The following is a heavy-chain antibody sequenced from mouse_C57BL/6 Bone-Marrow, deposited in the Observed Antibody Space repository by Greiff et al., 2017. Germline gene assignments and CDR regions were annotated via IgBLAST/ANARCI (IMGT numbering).Heavy chain of an antibody. CDR2: ISYDGSN. V-gene: IGHV3-6*01. CDR1: GYSITSGYY. J-gene: IGHJ3*01. Sequence: VQLQQSGPGLVKPSQSLSLTCSVTGYSITSGYYWNWIRQFPGNKLEWMGYISYDGSNNYNPSLKNRISITRDTSKNQFFLKLNSVTTEDTATYYCARDLDYYGSSYGFAYWGQGTLVTVSA. D-gene: IGHD1-1*01. CDR3: ARDLDYYGSSYGFAY.